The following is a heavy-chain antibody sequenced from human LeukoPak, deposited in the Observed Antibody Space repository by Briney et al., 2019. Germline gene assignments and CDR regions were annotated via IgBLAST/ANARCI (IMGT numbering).Heavy chain of an antibody. J-gene: IGHJ6*02. V-gene: IGHV3-30*18. CDR3: AKDSSSWLDYYYYGMDV. CDR2: ISYDGSNK. CDR1: GFTFSSYG. Sequence: GGSLRLSCAASGFTFSSYGMHWVRQAPGKGLEWVAVISYDGSNKYYADSVKDRFTISRDNSKNTLYLQMNSLRAEDTAVYYCAKDSSSWLDYYYYGMDVWGQGTTVTVSS. D-gene: IGHD6-13*01.